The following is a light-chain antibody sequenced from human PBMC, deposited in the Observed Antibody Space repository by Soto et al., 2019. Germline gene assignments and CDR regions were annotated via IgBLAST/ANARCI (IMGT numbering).Light chain of an antibody. Sequence: QSVLTQPPSASGTPGQRVTISCSGSSSNIGSNTVNWYQQLPGTAPKLLIYSNNQRPSGVPDRFSGSKSGTSASLSISGLQSEDEADYYCAAWDXXXXXXXVFGXGX. CDR1: SSNIGSNT. V-gene: IGLV1-44*01. CDR3: AAWDXXXXXXXV. J-gene: IGLJ2*01. CDR2: SNN.